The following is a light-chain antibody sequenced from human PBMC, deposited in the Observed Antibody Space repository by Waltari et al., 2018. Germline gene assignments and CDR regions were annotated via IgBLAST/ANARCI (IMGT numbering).Light chain of an antibody. CDR3: NSRDSSGNHVL. Sequence: SSELTQDPAVSVALGQTVRITCQGDSLRSYCASWYQQKPGQAPVLVIYGKNNRPSGIPDRISGSTSGNTASLTISGAQAEDEADYYCNSRDSSGNHVLFGGGTKLTVL. CDR2: GKN. J-gene: IGLJ2*01. CDR1: SLRSYC. V-gene: IGLV3-19*01.